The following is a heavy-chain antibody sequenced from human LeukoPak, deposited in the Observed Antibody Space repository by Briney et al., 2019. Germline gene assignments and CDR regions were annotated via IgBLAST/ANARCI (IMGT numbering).Heavy chain of an antibody. CDR2: TFFRSKWSY. V-gene: IGHV6-1*01. J-gene: IGHJ4*02. CDR1: GDSVSSNSAA. Sequence: PSQTLSLTCAISGDSVSSNSAAWSWIRQSPSRGLEWQVRTFFRSKWSYEYAVSLKSRITINPDTSKYQFSLQLISVTPEDTAVYYCARIAVAVTPVWGQGTLVTASS. CDR3: ARIAVAVTPV. D-gene: IGHD6-19*01.